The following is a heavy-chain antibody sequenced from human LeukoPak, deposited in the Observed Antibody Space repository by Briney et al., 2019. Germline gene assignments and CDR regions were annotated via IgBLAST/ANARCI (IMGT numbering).Heavy chain of an antibody. J-gene: IGHJ3*02. CDR1: GGSFSDYY. Sequence: SETLSLTCAVSGGSFSDYYWSWIRQPPGKGLEWIGEINHGGDTNYNSSLQSRVSLTVDTSRNQFSLMLSSVTAADTGIYYCASNKYPVQAFDIWGQGTMVTVSS. CDR3: ASNKYPVQAFDI. D-gene: IGHD1/OR15-1a*01. CDR2: INHGGDT. V-gene: IGHV4-34*01.